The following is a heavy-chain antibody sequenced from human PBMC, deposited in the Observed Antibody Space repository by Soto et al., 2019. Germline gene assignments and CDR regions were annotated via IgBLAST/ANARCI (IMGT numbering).Heavy chain of an antibody. V-gene: IGHV3-15*07. J-gene: IGHJ4*02. D-gene: IGHD3-22*01. CDR3: TTDRLYYYDSSGYYYESDY. CDR1: GFTFSNAW. CDR2: IKSKTDGGTT. Sequence: GGSLRLSCAASGFTFSNAWMNWVRQAPGKGLEWVGRIKSKTDGGTTDYAAPVKGRFTISRDDSKNTLYLQMNSLKTEDTAVYYCTTDRLYYYDSSGYYYESDYWGQGTLVTVSS.